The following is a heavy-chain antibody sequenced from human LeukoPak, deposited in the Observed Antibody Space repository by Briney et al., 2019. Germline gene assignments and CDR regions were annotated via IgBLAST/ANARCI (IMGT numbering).Heavy chain of an antibody. V-gene: IGHV4-30-2*01. CDR3: AGGFSGTYYGPSGRAFNM. CDR2: IQMYDTESA. D-gene: IGHD1-26*01. CDR1: GASISANNCF. J-gene: IGHJ3*02. Sequence: PSQTLSLTCTVSGASISANNCFWSWIRQPPGKGLEWLGYIQMYDTESAYYNPALESRVTMSGDRSKNQLSLKLSSAAAADTAIYYCAGGFSGTYYGPSGRAFNMWGRGTVITVSS.